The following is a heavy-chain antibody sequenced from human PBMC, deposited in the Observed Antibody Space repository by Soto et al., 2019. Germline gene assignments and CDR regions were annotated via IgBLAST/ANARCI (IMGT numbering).Heavy chain of an antibody. CDR2: INWNGGST. CDR3: ASRRNPYGAYDY. CDR1: GFTFDDYG. Sequence: GGSLRLSCAASGFTFDDYGMSWVRQAPGKGLEWVSGINWNGGSTGYADSVKGRFTISRDNAKNSLYLQMNSLRADDTAVYYCASRRNPYGAYDYWGQGTLVTVPQ. V-gene: IGHV3-20*04. D-gene: IGHD4-17*01. J-gene: IGHJ4*02.